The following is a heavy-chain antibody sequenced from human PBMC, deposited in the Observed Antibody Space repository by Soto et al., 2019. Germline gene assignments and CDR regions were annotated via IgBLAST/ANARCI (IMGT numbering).Heavy chain of an antibody. V-gene: IGHV3-33*01. J-gene: IGHJ4*02. Sequence: QVQLVESGGGVVQPGRSLRLSCAASGFTFSSYGMHWVRQAPVKGLEWVAVIWYDGSNKYYADSVKGRFTISRDNSKNTLYLQMNSLRAEDTGVYYCARDRGLYFDYWGQGTLVTVSS. CDR3: ARDRGLYFDY. CDR2: IWYDGSNK. CDR1: GFTFSSYG.